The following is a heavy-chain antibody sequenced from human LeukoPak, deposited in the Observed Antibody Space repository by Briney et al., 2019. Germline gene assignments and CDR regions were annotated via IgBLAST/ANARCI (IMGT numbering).Heavy chain of an antibody. J-gene: IGHJ3*02. CDR1: GFTFSSYS. CDR2: ISSSSSYI. V-gene: IGHV3-21*01. CDR3: ARDSRGWELLRLGLEWGGAFDI. D-gene: IGHD1-26*01. Sequence: AGGSLRLSCAASGFTFSSYSMNWVRQAPGKGLEWVSSISSSSSYIYYADSVKGRFTISRDNAKNSLYLQMNSLRAEDTAVYYCARDSRGWELLRLGLEWGGAFDIWGQGTMVTVSS.